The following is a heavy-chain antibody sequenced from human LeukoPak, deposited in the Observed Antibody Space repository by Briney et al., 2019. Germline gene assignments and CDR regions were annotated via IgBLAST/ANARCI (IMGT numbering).Heavy chain of an antibody. V-gene: IGHV3-23*01. Sequence: GGALQLSCAASGFPFSSYAMSWVRPAPGKGLEWVSAISGSGGSTYYADSVKGRFTISRDNSKNTLYLQMNSLRDEDTAVYYCARYNTDWGCLDPWGQGTLVTVSS. CDR1: GFPFSSYA. D-gene: IGHD1-14*01. CDR2: ISGSGGST. J-gene: IGHJ5*02. CDR3: ARYNTDWGCLDP.